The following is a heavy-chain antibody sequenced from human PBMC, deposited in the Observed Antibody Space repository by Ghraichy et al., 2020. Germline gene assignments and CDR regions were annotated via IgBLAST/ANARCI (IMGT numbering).Heavy chain of an antibody. CDR3: AHTYYDYVWGSYRYSPFDY. D-gene: IGHD3-16*02. V-gene: IGHV2-5*01. Sequence: SGPTLVKPTQTLTLTCTFSGFSLSTSGVGVGWIRQPPGKALEWLALIYWNDDKRYSPSLKSRLTITKDTFKNQVVLTMTNMDPVDTATYYCAHTYYDYVWGSYRYSPFDYWGQGTLVTVSS. CDR1: GFSLSTSGVG. J-gene: IGHJ4*02. CDR2: IYWNDDK.